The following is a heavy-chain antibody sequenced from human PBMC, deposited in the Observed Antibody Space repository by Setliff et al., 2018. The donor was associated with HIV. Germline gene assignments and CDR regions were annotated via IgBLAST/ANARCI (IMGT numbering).Heavy chain of an antibody. J-gene: IGHJ4*02. CDR1: GDSLSSSTNH. D-gene: IGHD3-10*01. CDR2: INYGGAP. Sequence: PSETLSLTCNVSGDSLSSSTNHWGWIRQPPGKGLEWIGNINYGGAPYYNPSLKSRVTISVHTSKNQFSLKLSSVTAADTAVYYCARHEITMVRGVTIKAGYSFDYWGQGTLVTVSS. CDR3: ARHEITMVRGVTIKAGYSFDY. V-gene: IGHV4-39*01.